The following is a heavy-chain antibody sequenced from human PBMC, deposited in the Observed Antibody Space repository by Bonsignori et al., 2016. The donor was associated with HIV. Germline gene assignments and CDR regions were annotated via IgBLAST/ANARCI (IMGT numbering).Heavy chain of an antibody. CDR2: IKDDGIDT. CDR1: GLTLSKYW. J-gene: IGHJ4*01. CDR3: VRLVYCDYGVCSDY. D-gene: IGHD3-16*01. V-gene: IGHV3-74*01. Sequence: EVQLVESGGGAVRPGGSLRLSCAAPGLTLSKYWMHWIRQAPGKGLEWVSGIKDDGIDTRYADSVMGQFTISRDDAKNTLHLQMHSLRADDTAVYHCVRLVYCDYGVCSDYWG.